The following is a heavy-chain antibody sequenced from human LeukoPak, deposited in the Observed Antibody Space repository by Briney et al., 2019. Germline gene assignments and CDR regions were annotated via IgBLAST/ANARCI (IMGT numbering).Heavy chain of an antibody. V-gene: IGHV4-4*07. D-gene: IGHD3-3*01. CDR1: GGSISSYY. Sequence: SETLSLTCTVSGGSISSYYWSWIRQPAGKGLEWIGRIYTSGSTNYNPSLKSRVTMSVDTSKNQFSLKLSSVTAADTAVYYCARVTITIFGVVRYRAFDIWGQGTMVTVSS. J-gene: IGHJ3*02. CDR3: ARVTITIFGVVRYRAFDI. CDR2: IYTSGST.